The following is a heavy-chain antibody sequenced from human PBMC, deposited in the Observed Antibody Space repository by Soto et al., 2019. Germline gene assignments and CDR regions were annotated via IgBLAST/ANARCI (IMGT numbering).Heavy chain of an antibody. J-gene: IGHJ6*02. CDR1: GFTFSSYG. Sequence: GGSLRLSCAASGFTFSSYGMHWVRQAPGKGLEWVAVIWYDGSNKYYADSVKGRFTISRDNSKNTLYLQMNSLRAEDTAAYYCARDPEYSSGWYGTYYYYGMDVWGQGTTVTVSS. CDR2: IWYDGSNK. V-gene: IGHV3-33*01. D-gene: IGHD6-19*01. CDR3: ARDPEYSSGWYGTYYYYGMDV.